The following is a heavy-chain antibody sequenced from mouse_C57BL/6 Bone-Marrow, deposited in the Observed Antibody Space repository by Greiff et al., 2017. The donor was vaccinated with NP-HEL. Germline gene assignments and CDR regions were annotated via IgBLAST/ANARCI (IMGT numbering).Heavy chain of an antibody. J-gene: IGHJ2*01. Sequence: EVNVVESGGGLVKPGGSLKLSCAASGFTFSDYGMHWVRQAPEKGLEWVAYISSGSSTIYYADTVKGRFTISRDKAKNTLFLQMTNLRSEDTAMYYCARELKNYWGQGTTLTVSS. CDR2: ISSGSSTI. V-gene: IGHV5-17*01. CDR3: ARELKNY. CDR1: GFTFSDYG.